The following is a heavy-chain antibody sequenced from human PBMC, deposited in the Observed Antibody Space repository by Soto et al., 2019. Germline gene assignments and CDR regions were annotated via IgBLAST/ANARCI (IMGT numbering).Heavy chain of an antibody. Sequence: ASVKVSCKTSGYTFTGYYAHWLRQAPGQGLEWMGWINTNNGGTNYAQKFQGRVTMTRDTAITTAYMELSWLRSDDTAVYYCAREVELHFAHWGQGTLVTSPQ. CDR3: AREVELHFAH. J-gene: IGHJ4*02. D-gene: IGHD1-26*01. V-gene: IGHV1-2*02. CDR2: INTNNGGT. CDR1: GYTFTGYY.